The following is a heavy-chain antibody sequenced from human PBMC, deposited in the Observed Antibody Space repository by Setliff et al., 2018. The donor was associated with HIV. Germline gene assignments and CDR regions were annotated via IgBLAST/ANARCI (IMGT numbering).Heavy chain of an antibody. Sequence: SVKVSCKASGGTFSSYVISWVRQAPGQGPEWMGGIIPMYGVTNYAQKFQGRVTITAVESTSTAYMELSSLRSEDTAVYYCARDLSRVLLPPGYSSSWINIDYWGQGTLVTVS. CDR2: IIPMYGVT. CDR3: ARDLSRVLLPPGYSSSWINIDY. D-gene: IGHD6-13*01. J-gene: IGHJ4*02. V-gene: IGHV1-69*13. CDR1: GGTFSSYV.